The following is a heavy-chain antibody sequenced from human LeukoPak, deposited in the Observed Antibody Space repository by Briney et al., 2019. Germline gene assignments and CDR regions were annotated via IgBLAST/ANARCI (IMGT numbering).Heavy chain of an antibody. Sequence: GGSLRLSCVVSGFTLTNYALHWVRQAPGKGLEWVAVISYAGTNKYYADSVKGRFTISRDISKNTVYLHMDSLRDEDTAVYFCARGGYYYDTTGSPGDYCGQGTLVTVSS. V-gene: IGHV3-30-3*01. D-gene: IGHD3-22*01. CDR1: GFTLTNYA. CDR3: ARGGYYYDTTGSPGDY. CDR2: ISYAGTNK. J-gene: IGHJ4*02.